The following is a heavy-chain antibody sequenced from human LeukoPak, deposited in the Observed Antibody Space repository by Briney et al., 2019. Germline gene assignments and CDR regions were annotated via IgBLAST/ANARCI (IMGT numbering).Heavy chain of an antibody. J-gene: IGHJ4*02. CDR3: ASLLGDKTIFDY. Sequence: GGSLRRSCAASGFIFNSRWMSWVRQPPGKGLEWVANIKRDGSGEYYLDSVKGRFTISRDNAKNSLYLQMNSLRAEDTAVYYCASLLGDKTIFDYWGQGTLVTVSS. V-gene: IGHV3-7*01. CDR1: GFIFNSRW. D-gene: IGHD1-26*01. CDR2: IKRDGSGE.